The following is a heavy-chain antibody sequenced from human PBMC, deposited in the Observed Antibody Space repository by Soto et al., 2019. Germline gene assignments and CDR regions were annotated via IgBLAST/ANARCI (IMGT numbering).Heavy chain of an antibody. CDR1: GGSISSDAYL. D-gene: IGHD4-17*01. J-gene: IGHJ3*01. CDR3: AIASVITQEALA. V-gene: IGHV4-31*03. CDR2: IYYSGKT. Sequence: QVHLQESGPGLVKPSATLSLTCSVSGGSISSDAYLWSWVRQHPGKGLEWIGYIYYSGKTYFNPSLRSRLAISMNTSKNLFSLKWTAITAADTAVYYCAIASVITQEALAWGQGTLVTVSS.